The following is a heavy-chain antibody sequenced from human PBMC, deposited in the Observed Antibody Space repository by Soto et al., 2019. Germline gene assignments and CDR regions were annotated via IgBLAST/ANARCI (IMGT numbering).Heavy chain of an antibody. V-gene: IGHV1-18*01. CDR2: ISAYNGNT. CDR3: ARDKISNHYYGIDV. Sequence: ASVKVSCKASGYTFTSYGISWVRQAPGQGLEWMGWISAYNGNTNYAQKLQGRVTMTTDTSTSTAYMELRSLRSDDTAVYYCARDKISNHYYGIDVWGQGTTVTVSS. CDR1: GYTFTSYG. D-gene: IGHD6-13*01. J-gene: IGHJ6*02.